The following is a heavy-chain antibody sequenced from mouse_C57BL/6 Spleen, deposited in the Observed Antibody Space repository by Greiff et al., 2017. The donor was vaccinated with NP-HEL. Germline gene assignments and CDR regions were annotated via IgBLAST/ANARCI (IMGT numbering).Heavy chain of an antibody. V-gene: IGHV14-2*01. J-gene: IGHJ4*01. Sequence: VQLQQSGAELVKPGPSVKLSCTASGFNFTDYYMHWVKQRTEKGLEWIGSVDPEDGDTKYDPKFQGKATITADTSSNTAYLLLISLTSEDTAVYYCARRGYYGMDYWGQGTSLTVSS. CDR1: GFNFTDYY. CDR2: VDPEDGDT. CDR3: ARRGYYGMDY.